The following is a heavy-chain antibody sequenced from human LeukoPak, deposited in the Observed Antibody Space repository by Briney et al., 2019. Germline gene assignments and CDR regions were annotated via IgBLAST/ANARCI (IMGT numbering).Heavy chain of an antibody. CDR3: ARRRYYGSGPSRYYFGY. CDR2: INPNSGGT. V-gene: IGHV1-2*02. D-gene: IGHD3-10*01. CDR1: GYTFTGYY. Sequence: ASVKVSCKASGYTFTGYYMHWVRQAPGQGLEWMGWINPNSGGTNYAQKFQGRVTMTRDTSISTAYMELSRLRSDDTAVYYCARRRYYGSGPSRYYFGYWGQGTLVTVSS. J-gene: IGHJ4*02.